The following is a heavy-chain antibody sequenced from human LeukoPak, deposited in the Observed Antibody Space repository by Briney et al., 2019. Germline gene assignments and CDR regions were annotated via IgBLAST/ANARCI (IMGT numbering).Heavy chain of an antibody. CDR2: ITSNSDHR. V-gene: IGHV3-21*05. J-gene: IGHJ4*02. CDR3: ARAVGSY. D-gene: IGHD3-10*01. Sequence: PGGSLRLSCAASGFTFSSYSMNWVRQAPGKGLEWVSYITSNSDHRFYVPSVRGRFTISRDNTKNLLYLQMNSLRAEDTAVYYCARAVGSYWGQGTLVTVSS. CDR1: GFTFSSYS.